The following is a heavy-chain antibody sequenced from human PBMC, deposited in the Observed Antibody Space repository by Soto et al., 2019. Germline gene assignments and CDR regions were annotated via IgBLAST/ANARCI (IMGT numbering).Heavy chain of an antibody. J-gene: IGHJ3*02. V-gene: IGHV1-2*02. CDR3: ARGQDDSSGYYYLALGRGDDAFDI. Sequence: QVQLVQSGAEVKKPGASVKVSCKASGYTFTGYYMHWVRQAPGQGLEWMGWINPNSGGTNYAQKFQGRVTMTRDTSISTAYMELSRLRSDDTAVYYCARGQDDSSGYYYLALGRGDDAFDIWGQGTMVTVSS. D-gene: IGHD3-22*01. CDR1: GYTFTGYY. CDR2: INPNSGGT.